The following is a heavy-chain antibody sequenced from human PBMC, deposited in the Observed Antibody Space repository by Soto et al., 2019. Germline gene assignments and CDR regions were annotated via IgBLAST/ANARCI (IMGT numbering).Heavy chain of an antibody. CDR3: ARNGLLWFGDNWFDP. J-gene: IGHJ5*02. CDR2: IIPIFGTA. CDR1: RCTFSRYS. Sequence: SVNVSYKASRCTFSRYSISWVRQAPGQGLEWMGGIIPIFGTANYAQKLQGRVTMTTDTSTSTAYMELRSLRSDDTAVYYCARNGLLWFGDNWFDPWGQGTLVTVSS. D-gene: IGHD3-10*01. V-gene: IGHV1-69*05.